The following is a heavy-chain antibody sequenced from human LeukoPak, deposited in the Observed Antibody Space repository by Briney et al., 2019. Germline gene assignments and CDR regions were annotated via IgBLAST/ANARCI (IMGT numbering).Heavy chain of an antibody. Sequence: GASVKVSCKVSGYTLTELSMHWVRQAPGKGLEWMGGFDPEDGETIYAQKFQGRVTMTEDTSTDTAYMELSSLRSEGTAVYYCATVRSPGYYYGMDVWGQGTTVTVSS. CDR2: FDPEDGET. V-gene: IGHV1-24*01. CDR1: GYTLTELS. J-gene: IGHJ6*02. CDR3: ATVRSPGYYYGMDV. D-gene: IGHD3-16*01.